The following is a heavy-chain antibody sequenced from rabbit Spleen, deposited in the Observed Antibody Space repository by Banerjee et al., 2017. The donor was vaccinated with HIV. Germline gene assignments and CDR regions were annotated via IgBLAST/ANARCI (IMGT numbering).Heavy chain of an antibody. V-gene: IGHV1S40*01. CDR1: GFSFSNSDY. D-gene: IGHD8-1*01. Sequence: QSLEESGGDLVKPGASLTLTCTASGFSFSNSDYMCWVRQAPGKGLEWIACVYAGSSGSTYSATWAKGRFTISKTSSTTVTLQMASLTAADTATYFCARDAGGTYFALWGQGTLVTVS. J-gene: IGHJ4*01. CDR3: ARDAGGTYFAL. CDR2: VYAGSSGST.